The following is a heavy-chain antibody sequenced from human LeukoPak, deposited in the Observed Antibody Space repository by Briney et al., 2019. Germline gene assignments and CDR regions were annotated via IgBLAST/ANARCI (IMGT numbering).Heavy chain of an antibody. J-gene: IGHJ5*02. CDR1: GGSISSYY. Sequence: PSETLSLTCTVSGGSISSYYWSWIRQPAGKGLEWIGLIYGGGSTNYNPSLKSRVTMSVDTSKNQFALRLTSVTAADTAVYYCARSPVGSTNWFDPWGQGTLVTISS. D-gene: IGHD1-26*01. CDR3: ARSPVGSTNWFDP. CDR2: IYGGGST. V-gene: IGHV4-4*07.